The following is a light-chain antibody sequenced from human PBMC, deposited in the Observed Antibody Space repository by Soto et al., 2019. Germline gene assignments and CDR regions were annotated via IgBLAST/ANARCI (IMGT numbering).Light chain of an antibody. CDR1: QSVSSS. CDR2: EAS. CDR3: QQRSNWPLT. J-gene: IGKJ4*01. V-gene: IGKV3-11*01. Sequence: EIVLTQSPATLSLSPGERATLSCRASQSVSSSLAWYQQKPGQAPSLLIYEASNRVTDIPARFSGSGSGTDFTLTIRSLEPEDFAVYYCQQRSNWPLTFGGGTKVEIK.